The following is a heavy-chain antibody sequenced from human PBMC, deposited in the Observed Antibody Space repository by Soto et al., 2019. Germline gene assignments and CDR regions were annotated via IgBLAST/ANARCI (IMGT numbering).Heavy chain of an antibody. CDR3: AKDLVGGGDSSSWYYYYYYGMDV. V-gene: IGHV3-23*01. Sequence: LKISCAASGFTFSSYAMSWVRQAPGKGLEWVSAISGSGGSTYYADSVKGRFTISRDNSKNTLYLQMNSLRAEDTAVYYCAKDLVGGGDSSSWYYYYYYGMDVWGQGTTVTVSS. CDR2: ISGSGGST. CDR1: GFTFSSYA. D-gene: IGHD6-13*01. J-gene: IGHJ6*02.